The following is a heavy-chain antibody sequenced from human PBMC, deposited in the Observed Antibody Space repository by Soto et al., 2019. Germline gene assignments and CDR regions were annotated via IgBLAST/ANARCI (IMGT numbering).Heavy chain of an antibody. J-gene: IGHJ4*02. D-gene: IGHD3-22*01. V-gene: IGHV4-4*07. CDR1: GGSISSYY. CDR3: AKIGSSGYYYYFDY. CDR2: IYTSGST. Sequence: PSETLSLTCTVSGGSISSYYWSWIRQPAGKGLEWIGRIYTSGSTNYNPSLKSRVTMSVDTSKNQFSLKLSSVTAADTAVYYCAKIGSSGYYYYFDYWGQGTLVTVSS.